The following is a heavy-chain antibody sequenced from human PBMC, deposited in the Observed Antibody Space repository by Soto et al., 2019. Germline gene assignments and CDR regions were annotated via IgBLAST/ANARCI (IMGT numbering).Heavy chain of an antibody. Sequence: EVQLVESGGGSVQPGGSLRLSCAASGFTFSTFSMNWVHQAPGRGLEWISYISGGGRPISYADSVKGRFTISRDNAKNSLYLQMDSLTDEDTAVYYCARDLGWALDSWGQGTLVTVSS. V-gene: IGHV3-48*02. J-gene: IGHJ4*02. CDR2: ISGGGRPI. D-gene: IGHD6-19*01. CDR1: GFTFSTFS. CDR3: ARDLGWALDS.